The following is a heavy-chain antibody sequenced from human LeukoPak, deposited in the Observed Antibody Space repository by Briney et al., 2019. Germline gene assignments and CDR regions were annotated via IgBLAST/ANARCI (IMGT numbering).Heavy chain of an antibody. CDR2: IYSGRST. J-gene: IGHJ4*02. V-gene: IGHV3-53*01. CDR1: GFTVSSNY. CDR3: AKTQGSGSYPDY. Sequence: GGSLRLSCAASGFTVSSNYMSWVRQAPGKGLEWVSVIYSGRSTYYADSVKGRFTISRDNSKNTPYLQMNSLRAEDTAVYYCAKTQGSGSYPDYWGQGTLVTVSS. D-gene: IGHD3-10*01.